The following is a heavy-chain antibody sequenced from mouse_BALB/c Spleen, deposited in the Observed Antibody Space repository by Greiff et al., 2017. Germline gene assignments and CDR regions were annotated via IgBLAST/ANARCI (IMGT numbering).Heavy chain of an antibody. CDR3: ARVGDSWFAY. CDR1: GFSLTSYG. J-gene: IGHJ3*01. Sequence: VMLVESGPGLVAPSQSLSITCTVSGFSLTSYGVHWVRQPPGKGLEWLGVIWAGGSTNYNSALMSRLSISKDNSKSQVFLKMNSLQTDDTAMYYCARVGDSWFAYWGQGTLVTVSA. CDR2: IWAGGST. V-gene: IGHV2-9*02.